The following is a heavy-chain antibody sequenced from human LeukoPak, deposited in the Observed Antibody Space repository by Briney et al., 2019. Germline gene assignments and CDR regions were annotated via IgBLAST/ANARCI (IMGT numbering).Heavy chain of an antibody. Sequence: PSETLSLTCTVSGGSVSSGSYYWSWIRQPPGKGLEWIGYIYYSGSTNYNPSLKSRVTISVDTSKNQFSLKLSSVTAADTAVYYCATGNDQRKTGYWGQGTLVTVSS. CDR1: GGSVSSGSYY. CDR2: IYYSGST. CDR3: ATGNDQRKTGY. V-gene: IGHV4-61*01. J-gene: IGHJ4*02. D-gene: IGHD1-1*01.